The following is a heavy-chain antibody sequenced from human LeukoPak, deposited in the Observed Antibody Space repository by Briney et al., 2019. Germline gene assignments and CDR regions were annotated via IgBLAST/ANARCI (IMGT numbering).Heavy chain of an antibody. V-gene: IGHV1-2*06. CDR1: GYTFTGYY. D-gene: IGHD5-24*01. Sequence: ASVKASCKASGYTFTGYYMHWVRQAPGQGLEWMGRINPNSGGTNYAQKFQGRVTMTRDTSISTAYMELSRLRSDDTAVYYCARDYREMATIIVFDYWGQGTLVTVSS. CDR3: ARDYREMATIIVFDY. J-gene: IGHJ4*02. CDR2: INPNSGGT.